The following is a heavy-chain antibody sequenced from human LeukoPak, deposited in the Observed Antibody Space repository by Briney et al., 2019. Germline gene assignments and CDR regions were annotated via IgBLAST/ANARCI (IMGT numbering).Heavy chain of an antibody. CDR3: ARFALAASGFDP. V-gene: IGHV3-7*03. D-gene: IGHD6-6*01. CDR1: GFTVSSNY. Sequence: GGSLRLSCAASGFTVSSNYMSWVRQAPGKGLEWVANIKQDGGETYYVDSVKGRFTISRDNSKNTLYLQMNSLRAEDTAVYYCARFALAASGFDPWGQGTLVTVSS. J-gene: IGHJ5*02. CDR2: IKQDGGET.